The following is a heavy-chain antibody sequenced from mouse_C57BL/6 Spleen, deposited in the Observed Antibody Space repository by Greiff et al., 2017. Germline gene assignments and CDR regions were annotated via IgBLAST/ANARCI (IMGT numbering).Heavy chain of an antibody. D-gene: IGHD1-1*01. CDR2: ISSGSSTI. Sequence: EVHLVESGGGLVKPGGSLKLSCAASGFTFSDYGMHWVRQAPEKGLEWVAYISSGSSTIYYADTVKGRFTISRDNAKNTLFLQMTSLRSEDTAMYYCARRSYYYGSMDYWGQGTSVTVSS. J-gene: IGHJ4*01. CDR1: GFTFSDYG. V-gene: IGHV5-17*01. CDR3: ARRSYYYGSMDY.